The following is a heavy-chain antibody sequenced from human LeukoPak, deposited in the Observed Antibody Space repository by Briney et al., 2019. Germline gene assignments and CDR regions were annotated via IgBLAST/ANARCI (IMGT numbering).Heavy chain of an antibody. J-gene: IGHJ4*02. CDR3: ASTATAMVYFDY. D-gene: IGHD5-18*01. CDR2: ISSSSSYI. Sequence: GGSLRLSCAASGFTLSSYSMNWVRQAPGKGLEWVSSISSSSSYIYYADSVKGRFTISRDNAKNSLYLQMNSRRAEDTAVYYCASTATAMVYFDYWGQGTLVTVSS. V-gene: IGHV3-21*01. CDR1: GFTLSSYS.